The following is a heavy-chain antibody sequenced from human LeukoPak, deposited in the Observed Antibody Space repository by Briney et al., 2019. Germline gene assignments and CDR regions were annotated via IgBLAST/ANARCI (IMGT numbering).Heavy chain of an antibody. Sequence: ASVKVSCKASGGTFSSYAISWVRQAPGQGLEWMGRIIPIPGIANYAQKFQGRVTITADKSTSTAYMELSSLRSEDTAVYYCARCGVVPAAIYYYYGMDVWGQGTTVTVSS. CDR2: IIPIPGIA. CDR1: GGTFSSYA. J-gene: IGHJ6*02. D-gene: IGHD2-2*01. CDR3: ARCGVVPAAIYYYYGMDV. V-gene: IGHV1-69*04.